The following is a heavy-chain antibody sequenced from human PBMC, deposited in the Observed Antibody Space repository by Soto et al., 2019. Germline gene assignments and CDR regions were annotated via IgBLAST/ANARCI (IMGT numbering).Heavy chain of an antibody. J-gene: IGHJ4*02. V-gene: IGHV3-21*01. Sequence: GGSLRLSCAASGFTFSSYSMNWVRQAPGKGLEWVSSISSSSSYIYYADSVKGRFTISRDNAKNSLYLQMNSLRAEDTAVYYCASGMDIVVVPAAFDYWGRGTLVTVSS. CDR2: ISSSSSYI. D-gene: IGHD2-2*03. CDR3: ASGMDIVVVPAAFDY. CDR1: GFTFSSYS.